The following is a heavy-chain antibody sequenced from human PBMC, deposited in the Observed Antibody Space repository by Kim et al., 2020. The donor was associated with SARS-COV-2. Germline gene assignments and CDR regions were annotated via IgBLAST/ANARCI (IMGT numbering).Heavy chain of an antibody. D-gene: IGHD6-19*01. J-gene: IGHJ6*01. Sequence: GGSLRLSCAASGFTFRNYALHWVRQAPGHLPEWVSVISYDGTNKYYADSVRVRFTISRYNSKDTLYLPMNILRIDDTGLYYCATYLSQCLASRYFYGMYV. CDR1: GFTFRNYA. CDR3: ATYLSQCLASRYFYGMYV. CDR2: ISYDGTNK. V-gene: IGHV3-30-3*01.